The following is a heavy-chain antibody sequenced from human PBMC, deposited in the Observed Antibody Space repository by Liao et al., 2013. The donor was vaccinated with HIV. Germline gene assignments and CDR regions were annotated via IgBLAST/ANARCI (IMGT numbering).Heavy chain of an antibody. D-gene: IGHD3-3*01. CDR3: ARGGLLSYDFWSGYFRFDY. Sequence: QVQLQQWGAGLLKPSETLSLTCTVSGGSISSYYWSWIRQPAGKGLEWIGRIYTSGSTNYNPSLKSRVTMSVDTSKNQFSLKLSSVTAADTAVYYCARGGLLSYDFWSGYFRFDYWGQGTLVTVSS. CDR1: GGSISSYY. J-gene: IGHJ4*02. CDR2: IYTSGST. V-gene: IGHV4-59*10.